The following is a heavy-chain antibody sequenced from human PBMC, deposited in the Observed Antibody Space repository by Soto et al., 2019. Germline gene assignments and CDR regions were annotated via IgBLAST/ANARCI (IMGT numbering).Heavy chain of an antibody. Sequence: SETLSLTCTVSGGSISSGDYYWGWIRQPPGKGLEWIGSIYYSGSTYYNPSLKSRVTISVDTSKNQFSLKLSSVTAADTAVYYCARRPSMENPTYYYYGMDVWGQGTTVTVSS. CDR2: IYYSGST. CDR1: GGSISSGDYY. J-gene: IGHJ6*02. D-gene: IGHD1-1*01. V-gene: IGHV4-39*01. CDR3: ARRPSMENPTYYYYGMDV.